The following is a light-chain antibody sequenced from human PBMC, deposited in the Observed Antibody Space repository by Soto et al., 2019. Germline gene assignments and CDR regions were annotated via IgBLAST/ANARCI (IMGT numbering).Light chain of an antibody. Sequence: DIQMTQSPSSLSASVGDRVTITCRASQGISSYLAWYQQKPGKAPNLLIHTASTLQSGVPPRFSGSGSGTDFTLAISSLQPEDSATYYCLQDINYPWTFGQGTKVDI. CDR1: QGISSY. J-gene: IGKJ1*01. CDR2: TAS. CDR3: LQDINYPWT. V-gene: IGKV1-9*01.